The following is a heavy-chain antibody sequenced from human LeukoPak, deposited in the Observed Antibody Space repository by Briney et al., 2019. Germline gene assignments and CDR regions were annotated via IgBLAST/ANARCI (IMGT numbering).Heavy chain of an antibody. J-gene: IGHJ4*02. D-gene: IGHD1-26*01. CDR1: GFTFSTYA. Sequence: GGSLRLSCAASGFTFSTYAMSWVRQAPGKRLEWVSFMSGSGDKTYYADSVKGRFTISRDNSKNTLYLQMNSLRADDTAIYFCASSGNYLYDFDNWGRGTQVTVSS. V-gene: IGHV3-23*01. CDR3: ASSGNYLYDFDN. CDR2: MSGSGDKT.